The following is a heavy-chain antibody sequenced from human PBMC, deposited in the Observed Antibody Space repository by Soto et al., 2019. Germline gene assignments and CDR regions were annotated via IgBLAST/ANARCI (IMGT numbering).Heavy chain of an antibody. J-gene: IGHJ3*02. D-gene: IGHD1-1*01. CDR2: MSHSGGT. Sequence: QVQLQQWGAGLLKPSETLSLTCAVYGGFVSSGSYYWSWIRQPPGKGLEWIGEMSHSGGTHFNPSLKSRVTISVGTSKNQLSLRMSSLTAANTALYYCARVERGTATTVVNAFDIWGPGKMVNVSS. V-gene: IGHV4-34*01. CDR3: ARVERGTATTVVNAFDI. CDR1: GGFVSSGSYY.